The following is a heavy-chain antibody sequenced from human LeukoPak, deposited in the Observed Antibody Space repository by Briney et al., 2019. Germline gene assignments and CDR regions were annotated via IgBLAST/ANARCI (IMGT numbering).Heavy chain of an antibody. CDR3: ARDQHEYSSSWWMDY. CDR1: GGSFSGYY. J-gene: IGHJ4*02. V-gene: IGHV4-34*01. D-gene: IGHD6-13*01. CDR2: INHSGST. Sequence: SETLSLTCAVYGGSFSGYYWSWIRQPPGKGLEWIGEINHSGSTNYNPSLKSRVTISVDTSKNQFSLKLSSVTAADTAVYYCARDQHEYSSSWWMDYWGQGTLVTVSS.